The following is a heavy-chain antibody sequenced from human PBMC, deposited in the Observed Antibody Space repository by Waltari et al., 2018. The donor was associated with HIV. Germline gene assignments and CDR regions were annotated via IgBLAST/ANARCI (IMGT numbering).Heavy chain of an antibody. J-gene: IGHJ4*02. CDR2: IYYSGST. V-gene: IGHV4-59*01. D-gene: IGHD3-22*01. Sequence: QVQLQESGPGLVKPSETLSLTCTVSGGSISSYYWSWIRQPPGKGLEWIGYIYYSGSTNYNPSLKSRVTISVDTSKNQFSLKLSSVTAADTAVYYCARVVGNYYDSSGYYSVFDYWGQGTLVTVSS. CDR1: GGSISSYY. CDR3: ARVVGNYYDSSGYYSVFDY.